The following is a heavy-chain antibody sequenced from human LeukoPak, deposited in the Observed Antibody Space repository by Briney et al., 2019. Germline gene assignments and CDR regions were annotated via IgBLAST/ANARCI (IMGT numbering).Heavy chain of an antibody. V-gene: IGHV4-4*07. J-gene: IGHJ3*02. CDR2: IHTTAGT. D-gene: IGHD6-19*01. CDR3: ARLDVAVAFDAFDI. CDR1: RGSISSYY. Sequence: SETLSLTCSVSRGSISSYYWTWIRQPAGKGLEWIGRIHTTAGTNYNPSLKSRVTMSVDTSKNQFSLKLGSVTAADTAVYYCARLDVAVAFDAFDIWGQGTMVTVSS.